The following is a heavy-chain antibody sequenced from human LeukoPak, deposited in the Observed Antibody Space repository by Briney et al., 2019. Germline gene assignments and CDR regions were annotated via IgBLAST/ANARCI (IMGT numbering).Heavy chain of an antibody. CDR1: GGSLSSSSYY. D-gene: IGHD5-18*01. V-gene: IGHV4-39*07. CDR3: TRGPGYSCGVDS. Sequence: SETLSLTCTVSGGSLSSSSYYWGWIRQPPGKGLEWIGSIYYSGSTYYNPSLKSRVTISVDTSKNQFSLKLSSVTAADTAVYYCTRGPGYSCGVDSWGQGTLVTASP. J-gene: IGHJ4*02. CDR2: IYYSGST.